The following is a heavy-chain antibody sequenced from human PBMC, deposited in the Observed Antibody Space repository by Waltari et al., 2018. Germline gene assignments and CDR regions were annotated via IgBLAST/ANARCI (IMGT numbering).Heavy chain of an antibody. V-gene: IGHV4-34*01. CDR3: ARGRYRNYYDSSGYRFDY. J-gene: IGHJ4*02. Sequence: VQLQQWGAGLLKPSETLSLTCAVYGGSFSGYYWSWIRQPPGKGLEWIGEINHSGSTNYNPSLKSRVTISVDTSKNQFSLKLSSVTAADTAVYYCARGRYRNYYDSSGYRFDYWGQGTLVTVSS. CDR2: INHSGST. CDR1: GGSFSGYY. D-gene: IGHD3-22*01.